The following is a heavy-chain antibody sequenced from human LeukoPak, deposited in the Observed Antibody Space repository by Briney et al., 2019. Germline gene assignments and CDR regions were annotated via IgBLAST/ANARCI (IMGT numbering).Heavy chain of an antibody. J-gene: IGHJ4*02. Sequence: GSLRLSCAASGFTFSSYGMHWVRQAPGKGLEWVAVISYDGSNKYYADSVKGRFTISRDNSKNTLYLQMNSLRAEDTAVYYCAKDYYDFWSGYSGYFDYWGQGTLVTVSS. V-gene: IGHV3-30*18. D-gene: IGHD3-3*01. CDR2: ISYDGSNK. CDR3: AKDYYDFWSGYSGYFDY. CDR1: GFTFSSYG.